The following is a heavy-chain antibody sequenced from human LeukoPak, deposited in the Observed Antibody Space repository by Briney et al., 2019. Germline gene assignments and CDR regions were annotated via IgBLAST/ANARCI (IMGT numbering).Heavy chain of an antibody. D-gene: IGHD4-17*01. CDR3: HTVFVI. J-gene: IGHJ3*02. CDR2: MNPNSGNA. Sequence: ASVKVSCKASGYTFTSYDINWVRQASGQGLEWMGWMNPNSGNAGYAQKFQGRDTMTRNKSINTAYLELKNLRSEDTAVYFCHTVFVIWGQGTMVTVSS. CDR1: GYTFTSYD. V-gene: IGHV1-8*02.